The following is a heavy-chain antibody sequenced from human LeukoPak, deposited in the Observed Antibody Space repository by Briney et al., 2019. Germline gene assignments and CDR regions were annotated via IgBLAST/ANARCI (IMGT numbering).Heavy chain of an antibody. Sequence: GGSLRLSCAASGFTFSSYVMHWVRQAPGKGLEWVEVISYDGSNKYYADSVKGRFTISRDNSKNTLYLQMNSLRAEDKAVYFCARANWAGIEAPATDYWGQGTLVTVSS. CDR3: ARANWAGIEAPATDY. CDR1: GFTFSSYV. J-gene: IGHJ4*02. D-gene: IGHD2-15*01. CDR2: ISYDGSNK. V-gene: IGHV3-30-3*01.